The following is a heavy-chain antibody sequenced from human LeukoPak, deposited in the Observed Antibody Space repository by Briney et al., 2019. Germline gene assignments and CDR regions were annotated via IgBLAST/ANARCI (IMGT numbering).Heavy chain of an antibody. D-gene: IGHD6-19*01. J-gene: IGHJ4*02. Sequence: GGSLRLSCAASGFTFSTYGMSWVRQAPGKGLEWVSAITGSGSNTYYADSVEGRVTTSRDNSKNTVYLQVNSLRAKDTAEYYCAKTSGWPYYFDYWGQGTLVTVSS. V-gene: IGHV3-23*01. CDR2: ITGSGSNT. CDR1: GFTFSTYG. CDR3: AKTSGWPYYFDY.